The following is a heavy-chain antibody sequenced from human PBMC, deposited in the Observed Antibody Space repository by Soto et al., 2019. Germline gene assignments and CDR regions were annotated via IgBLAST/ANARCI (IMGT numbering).Heavy chain of an antibody. CDR3: AKDGRGSGSHYNSFGY. D-gene: IGHD3-10*01. CDR1: GFTVGNNY. J-gene: IGHJ4*02. Sequence: ESGGGLLQPGGSLKLSCAASGFTVGNNYMSWVRQAPGKGLEWVSLIYSTGTTKYADSVKGRFTVSRDNAKNTLYLQMNSLRAEDTAVYYCAKDGRGSGSHYNSFGYWGQGTLVTVSS. CDR2: IYSTGTT. V-gene: IGHV3-53*01.